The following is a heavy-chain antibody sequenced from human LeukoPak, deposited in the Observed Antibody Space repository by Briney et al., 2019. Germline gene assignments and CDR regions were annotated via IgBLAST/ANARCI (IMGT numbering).Heavy chain of an antibody. CDR3: ARGGLLRYFDWAIVH. J-gene: IGHJ5*02. CDR1: GGSISSGSYY. Sequence: PSETLSLTCTVSGGSISSGSYYRSWIRRPPGKGLEWIGYIYYSGSTNYNPSLRSRVTISVDTSKNQFSLKLSSVTAADTAVYYCARGGLLRYFDWAIVHWGQGTLVTVSS. D-gene: IGHD3-9*01. CDR2: IYYSGST. V-gene: IGHV4-61*01.